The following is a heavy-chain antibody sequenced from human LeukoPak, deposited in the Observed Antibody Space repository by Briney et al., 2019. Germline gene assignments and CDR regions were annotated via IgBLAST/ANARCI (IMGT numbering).Heavy chain of an antibody. Sequence: PGGSLRLSCAASGFTFTTYWMSWVRQAPGQGLEWVANIDQDGSDKYYVDSVKGRFTISRDSAKNSLYLQMNSLRAEDTAAYYCARDPFSLTVAGGPPIDYWGQGTLVTVSS. CDR2: IDQDGSDK. V-gene: IGHV3-7*01. CDR3: ARDPFSLTVAGGPPIDY. J-gene: IGHJ4*02. CDR1: GFTFTTYW. D-gene: IGHD6-19*01.